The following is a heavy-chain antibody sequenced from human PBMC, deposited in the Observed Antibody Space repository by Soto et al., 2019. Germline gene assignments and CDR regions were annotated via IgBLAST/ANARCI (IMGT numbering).Heavy chain of an antibody. J-gene: IGHJ4*02. D-gene: IGHD2-15*01. V-gene: IGHV3-23*01. CDR1: GFTFSSYA. CDR3: AKGRGAGGHFDY. Sequence: DVQLLESGGGLVQPEGSLRLSCAASGFTFSSYAMGWVRQGPGTGLEWVAVVSIGGSTHYADSVRGRFTISRDNSKNTLSLQMNSLTAEDTAVYFCAKGRGAGGHFDYWGQGALVTVSS. CDR2: VSIGGST.